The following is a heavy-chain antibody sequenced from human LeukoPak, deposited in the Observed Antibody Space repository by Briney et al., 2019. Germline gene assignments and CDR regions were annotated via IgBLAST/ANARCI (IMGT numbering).Heavy chain of an antibody. J-gene: IGHJ6*02. Sequence: SETLSLTCTVSGGSISSGDYYWSWIRQPPGKGLEWIGYIYYSGSTYYNPSLKSRVTISVDTSKNQFSLKLSSVTAADTAVYYCARASTYCSSTSCYLYYYYYYGMDVWGQGTTVTVSS. CDR1: GGSISSGDYY. V-gene: IGHV4-30-4*01. D-gene: IGHD2-2*01. CDR2: IYYSGST. CDR3: ARASTYCSSTSCYLYYYYYYGMDV.